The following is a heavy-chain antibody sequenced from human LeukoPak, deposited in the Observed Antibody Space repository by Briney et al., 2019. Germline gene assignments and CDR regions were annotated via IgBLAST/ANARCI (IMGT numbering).Heavy chain of an antibody. J-gene: IGHJ6*03. CDR2: ISSSSSTI. CDR3: AKGRGWEASYYYYYMDV. D-gene: IGHD1-26*01. Sequence: GGSLRLSCTVSGFTVSSNSMSWVRQAPGKGLEWVSYISSSSSTIYYADSVKGRFTISRDNAKNSLYLQMNSLRAEDTAVYYCAKGRGWEASYYYYYMDVWGKGTTVTISS. V-gene: IGHV3-48*01. CDR1: GFTVSSNS.